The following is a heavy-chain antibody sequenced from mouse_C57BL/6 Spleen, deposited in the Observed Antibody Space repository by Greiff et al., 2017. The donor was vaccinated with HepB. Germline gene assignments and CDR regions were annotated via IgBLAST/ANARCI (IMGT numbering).Heavy chain of an antibody. D-gene: IGHD2-4*01. V-gene: IGHV1-5*01. CDR1: GYTFTSYW. CDR2: IYPGNSDT. Sequence: VQLQQSGTVLARPGASVKMSCKTSGYTFTSYWMYWVKQRPGQGLEWIGAIYPGNSDTSYNQKFKGKAKLTAVTSASTAYLELSSLTNEDAAVYYCTRWFYYDYDGDYWGQGTTLTVSS. CDR3: TRWFYYDYDGDY. J-gene: IGHJ2*01.